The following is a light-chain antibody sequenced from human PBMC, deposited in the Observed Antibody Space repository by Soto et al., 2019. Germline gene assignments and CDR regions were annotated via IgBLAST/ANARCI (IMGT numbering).Light chain of an antibody. CDR2: GAS. J-gene: IGKJ5*01. Sequence: DIVLTQSPGTLSCSPGERATLSCRASQSVISRYLAWYQQTPGQPPRLLMAGASTRAAGIPDRCSGDGSGTDFTLTISRLEPEDFAVYYCQQYGTSAITFGQGTRLEI. V-gene: IGKV3-20*01. CDR3: QQYGTSAIT. CDR1: QSVISRY.